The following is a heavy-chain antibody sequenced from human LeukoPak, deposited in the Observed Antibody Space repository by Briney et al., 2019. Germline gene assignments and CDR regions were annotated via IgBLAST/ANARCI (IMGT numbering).Heavy chain of an antibody. J-gene: IGHJ4*02. CDR3: ARDRATYFDY. CDR2: IYHSGST. V-gene: IGHV4-39*07. Sequence: SEALSLTCTVSGVSISSSSYYWGWIRQPPGKGLEWIGYIYHSGSTYYNPSLKSRVTISLDRSKNQFSLKLSSVTAADTAVYYCARDRATYFDYWGQGTLVTVSS. CDR1: GVSISSSSYY. D-gene: IGHD1-26*01.